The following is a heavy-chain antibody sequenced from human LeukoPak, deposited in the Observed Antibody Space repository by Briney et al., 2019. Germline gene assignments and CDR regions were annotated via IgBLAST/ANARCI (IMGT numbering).Heavy chain of an antibody. CDR1: GGSISTYY. D-gene: IGHD3-3*01. V-gene: IGHV4-59*12. J-gene: IGHJ4*02. Sequence: KASETLSLTCTVSGGSISTYYWSWIRQPPGKGLEWIGYIYYTGSTNYNPSLKSRVTISVDTSKNQFSLKLSSVTAADTAVYYCARLYYDFWSGYYSDAHYFDYWGQGTLVTVSS. CDR3: ARLYYDFWSGYYSDAHYFDY. CDR2: IYYTGST.